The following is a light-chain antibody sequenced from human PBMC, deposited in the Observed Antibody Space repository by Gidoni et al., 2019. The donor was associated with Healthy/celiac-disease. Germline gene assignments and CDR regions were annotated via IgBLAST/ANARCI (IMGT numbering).Light chain of an antibody. CDR2: AAS. CDR3: QQSYSTTRT. Sequence: DIHMTQSPSSLSASVGSIVTIPCRASQSISSYLNWYQQKPGKAPKLLIYAASSLQSGVPSRFSGRGYGTDFTLTISSLQPEDFATYYCQQSYSTTRTFGQGTKVEIK. J-gene: IGKJ1*01. CDR1: QSISSY. V-gene: IGKV1-39*01.